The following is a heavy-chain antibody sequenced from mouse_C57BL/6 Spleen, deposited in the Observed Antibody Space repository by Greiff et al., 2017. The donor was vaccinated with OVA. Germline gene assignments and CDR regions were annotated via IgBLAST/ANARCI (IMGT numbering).Heavy chain of an antibody. D-gene: IGHD2-4*01. J-gene: IGHJ4*01. CDR1: GFTFSSYG. CDR3: ARGNYDGAMDY. Sequence: EVQGVESGGDLVKPGGSLKLSCAASGFTFSSYGMSWVRQTPDKRLEWVATISSGGSYTYYPDSVKGRFTISRDNAKNTLYLQMSSLKSEDTAMYYCARGNYDGAMDYWGQGTSVTVSS. CDR2: ISSGGSYT. V-gene: IGHV5-6*01.